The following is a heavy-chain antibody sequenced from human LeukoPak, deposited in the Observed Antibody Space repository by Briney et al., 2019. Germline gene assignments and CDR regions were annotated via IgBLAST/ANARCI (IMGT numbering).Heavy chain of an antibody. CDR1: GFTFSNAW. CDR3: ATGGSRYVY. J-gene: IGHJ4*02. Sequence: GGSLRLSCAASGFTFSNAWMSWVRQAPGKGLEWVGRTKSKIDGGTTDYAAPVKGRFTISRDDSKNTLYLQMNSLKTEDTAMYYCATGGSRYVYWGQGTLVTVSS. CDR2: TKSKIDGGTT. D-gene: IGHD1-1*01. V-gene: IGHV3-15*01.